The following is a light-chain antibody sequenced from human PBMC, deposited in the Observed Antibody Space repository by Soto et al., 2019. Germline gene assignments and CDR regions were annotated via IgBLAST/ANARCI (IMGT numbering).Light chain of an antibody. V-gene: IGLV2-14*01. CDR3: SSYTSSNTLV. CDR1: SSNVGGYQY. CDR2: EVS. Sequence: QSVLTQPASVSGSPGQSITIPCTGTSSNVGGYQYVSWYQQHPGKAPKLMIYEVSNRPSGVSNRFSGSKSGNTASLTISGLQPEDETDYYCSSYTSSNTLVFGTGTKGTVL. J-gene: IGLJ1*01.